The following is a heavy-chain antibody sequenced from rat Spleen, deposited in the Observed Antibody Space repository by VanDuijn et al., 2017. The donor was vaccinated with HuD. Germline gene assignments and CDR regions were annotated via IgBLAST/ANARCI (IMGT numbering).Heavy chain of an antibody. V-gene: IGHV5-25*01. D-gene: IGHD1-12*03. J-gene: IGHJ4*01. CDR3: ARHHYDGYYHGPVFGVMDA. CDR1: GFTFSDYY. CDR2: ISPSGTNT. Sequence: EVQLVESDGALVQPGRSLKLSCAASGFTFSDYYMAWVRQAPTKGLEWVASISPSGTNTYYRDSVKGRFTISRDNAKSTLYLQMDSLRSEDTASYYCARHHYDGYYHGPVFGVMDAWGQGPSVTVSS.